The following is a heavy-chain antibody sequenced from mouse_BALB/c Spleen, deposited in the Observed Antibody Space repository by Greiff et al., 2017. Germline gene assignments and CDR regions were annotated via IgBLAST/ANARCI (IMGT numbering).Heavy chain of an antibody. CDR3: ARHDDGYYYFDY. V-gene: IGHV5-12-1*01. J-gene: IGHJ2*01. CDR2: ISSGGGST. CDR1: GFAFSSYD. D-gene: IGHD2-3*01. Sequence: DVKLVESGGGLVKPGGSLKLSCAASGFAFSSYDMSWVRQTPEKRLEWVAYISSGGGSTYYPDTVKGRFTISRDNAKNTLYLQMSSLKSEDTAMYYCARHDDGYYYFDYWGQGTTLTVSS.